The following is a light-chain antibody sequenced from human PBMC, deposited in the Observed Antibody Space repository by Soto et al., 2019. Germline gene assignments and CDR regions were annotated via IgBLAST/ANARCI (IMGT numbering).Light chain of an antibody. CDR2: DVS. CDR3: QQFNTYPIT. V-gene: IGKV1-13*02. J-gene: IGKJ5*01. Sequence: AIQLTQSPSSLSASVGDRVTITCRASQAIRGALAWYQQKPGKAPKFLIFDVSTLQSGVPSRFSGSGSGTEFTLTISSLQPEDFGTYYCQQFNTYPITFGQGTRLEIK. CDR1: QAIRGA.